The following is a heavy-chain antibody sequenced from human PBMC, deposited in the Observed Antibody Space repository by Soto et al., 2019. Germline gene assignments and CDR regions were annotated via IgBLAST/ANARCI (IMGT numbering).Heavy chain of an antibody. D-gene: IGHD6-13*01. J-gene: IGHJ6*02. CDR2: INPNSGGT. CDR3: ARDDSSSYYPGKDYYYGMDV. Sequence: RASVKVSCKASGYTFTGYYMHWVRQAPGQGLEWMGWINPNSGGTNYAQKFQGRVTMTRDTSISTAYMELSRLRSDDTAVYYCARDDSSSYYPGKDYYYGMDVWGQGTTVTVSS. CDR1: GYTFTGYY. V-gene: IGHV1-2*02.